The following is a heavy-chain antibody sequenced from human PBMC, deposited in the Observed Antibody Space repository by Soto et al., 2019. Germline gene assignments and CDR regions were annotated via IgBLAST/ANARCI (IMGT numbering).Heavy chain of an antibody. CDR2: INYSTYT. Sequence: PSETLSLTCAVYGGSLRGFYWNWIRQPPGKGLEWIGEINYSTYTNYNPSLKSRVILSVDTSKNQFSLRLRSVTAADTAVYYCARVRAVGEAAKITYFDYWSQGTLVTVSS. CDR3: ARVRAVGEAAKITYFDY. D-gene: IGHD5-12*01. CDR1: GGSLRGFY. J-gene: IGHJ4*01. V-gene: IGHV4-34*01.